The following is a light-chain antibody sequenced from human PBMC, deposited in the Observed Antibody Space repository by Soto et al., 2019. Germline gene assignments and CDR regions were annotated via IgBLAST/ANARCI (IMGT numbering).Light chain of an antibody. CDR1: SSDVGGYNY. CDR2: DVS. Sequence: QSALTQPRSVSGSPGQSVTISCTGTSSDVGGYNYVSWYQQHPGKAPKLMIYDVSKRPSGVPDRFSGSKSGNTASLTISGLQAEDEADYSCGSYAGSYTYVFGTGTKVTVL. J-gene: IGLJ1*01. V-gene: IGLV2-11*01. CDR3: GSYAGSYTYV.